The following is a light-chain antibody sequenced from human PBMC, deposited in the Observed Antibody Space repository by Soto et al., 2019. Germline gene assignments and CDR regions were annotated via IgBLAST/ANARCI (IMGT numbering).Light chain of an antibody. CDR3: QKYNTVPAT. J-gene: IGKJ5*01. V-gene: IGKV1-27*01. CDR1: QGIGNS. CDR2: SAS. Sequence: DIQMTQSPPSLSASVGDRVTITCRASQGIGNSLAWYQQKPGTVPKLLIYSASTLQSGVPSRFSGSGSGTDFTLTISSLQPEDDAAYHCQKYNTVPATFGQGTRLEIK.